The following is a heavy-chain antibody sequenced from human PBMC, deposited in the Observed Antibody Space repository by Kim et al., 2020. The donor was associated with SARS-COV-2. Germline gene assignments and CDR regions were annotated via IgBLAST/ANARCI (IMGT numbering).Heavy chain of an antibody. J-gene: IGHJ3*02. V-gene: IGHV3-66*01. CDR1: GFTVSSNY. CDR2: IYSGGST. Sequence: GGSLRLSCAASGFTVSSNYMSWVRQAPGKGLEWVSVIYSGGSTYYADSVKGRFTISRDNSKNTLYLQMNSLRAEDTAVYYCARYQGLGNDYGDYAMHDAFDIWGQGTMVTVSS. D-gene: IGHD4-17*01. CDR3: ARYQGLGNDYGDYAMHDAFDI.